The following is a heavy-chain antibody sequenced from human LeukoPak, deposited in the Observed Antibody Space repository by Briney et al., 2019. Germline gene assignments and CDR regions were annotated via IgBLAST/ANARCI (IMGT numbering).Heavy chain of an antibody. Sequence: ASVKVSCKASGYTFTNYYMHWVRQAPGQGLEWMGIINPSSGSTSYAQKFQGRVTMTRDTSTSTVYLELSRLRSEDTAVYYCAASYYYDSSGYNGPFDYWGQGTLVTVSS. CDR2: INPSSGST. V-gene: IGHV1-46*01. CDR3: AASYYYDSSGYNGPFDY. D-gene: IGHD3-22*01. J-gene: IGHJ4*02. CDR1: GYTFTNYY.